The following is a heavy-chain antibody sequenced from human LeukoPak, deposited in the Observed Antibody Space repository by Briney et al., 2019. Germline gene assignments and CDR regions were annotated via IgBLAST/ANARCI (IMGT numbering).Heavy chain of an antibody. Sequence: SETLSLTCTVSGGPISSYYWSWIRQPPGKGLEWIGYIYYSGSTNYNPSLKSRVTISVDTSKNQFSLKLSSVTAADTAVYYCARSGNYYGSGSYYNYYYGMDVWGKGTTVTVSS. D-gene: IGHD3-10*01. V-gene: IGHV4-59*01. J-gene: IGHJ6*04. CDR2: IYYSGST. CDR1: GGPISSYY. CDR3: ARSGNYYGSGSYYNYYYGMDV.